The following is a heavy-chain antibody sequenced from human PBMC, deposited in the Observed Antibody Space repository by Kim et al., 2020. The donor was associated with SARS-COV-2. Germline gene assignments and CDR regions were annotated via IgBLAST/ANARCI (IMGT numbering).Heavy chain of an antibody. CDR1: GFTFSSYA. D-gene: IGHD1-26*01. J-gene: IGHJ3*02. V-gene: IGHV3-30-3*01. CDR3: ARPNSGSYRGAFDI. Sequence: GGSLRLSCAASGFTFSSYAMHWVRQAPGKGLEWVAVISYDGSNKYYADSVKGRFTISRDNSKNTLYLQMNSLRAEDTAVYYCARPNSGSYRGAFDIWGQG. CDR2: ISYDGSNK.